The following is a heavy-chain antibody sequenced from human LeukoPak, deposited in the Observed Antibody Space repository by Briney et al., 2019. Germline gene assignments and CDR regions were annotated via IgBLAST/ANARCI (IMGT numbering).Heavy chain of an antibody. CDR2: ISSSGSTI. D-gene: IGHD1-26*01. CDR3: ARGIVGATTIRPARPHYYYYMDV. CDR1: GFTFSDYY. Sequence: GGSLRLSCAASGFTFSDYYMSWIRQAPGKGLEWVSYISSSGSTIYYADSVKGRFTISRDNAKNSLYLQMNSLRAEDTAVYYCARGIVGATTIRPARPHYYYYMDVWGKGTTVTISS. J-gene: IGHJ6*03. V-gene: IGHV3-11*01.